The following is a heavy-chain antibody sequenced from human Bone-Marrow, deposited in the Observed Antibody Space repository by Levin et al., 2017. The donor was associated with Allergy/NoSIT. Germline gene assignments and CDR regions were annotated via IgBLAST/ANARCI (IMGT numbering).Heavy chain of an antibody. D-gene: IGHD5-12*01. J-gene: IGHJ4*02. CDR1: GSSFTSYW. CDR3: ASQGYSGSGGFDY. V-gene: IGHV5-51*01. Sequence: GGSLRLSCKTSGSSFTSYWIAWARQMPGKGLEWMGFIYPGDSDTRYSPSFQGQVTISADKSIRTAYLQWNSLKASDTAMYYCASQGYSGSGGFDYWGQGALVTVSS. CDR2: IYPGDSDT.